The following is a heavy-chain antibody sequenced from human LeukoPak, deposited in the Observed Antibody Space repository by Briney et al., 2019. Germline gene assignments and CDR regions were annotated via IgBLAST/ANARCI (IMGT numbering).Heavy chain of an antibody. D-gene: IGHD5-18*01. CDR3: ARGRYSYGSRSPTDH. CDR2: ISNDGSTQ. Sequence: GGSLRLSCEASGFMFTSYAMHWVRQAPGKGLEWVAVISNDGSTQYYADSVKGRFTISRDNSKNTLYLQMSSLRAEDTAVYYCARGRYSYGSRSPTDHWGQGTLVIVSS. CDR1: GFMFTSYA. J-gene: IGHJ4*02. V-gene: IGHV3-30*04.